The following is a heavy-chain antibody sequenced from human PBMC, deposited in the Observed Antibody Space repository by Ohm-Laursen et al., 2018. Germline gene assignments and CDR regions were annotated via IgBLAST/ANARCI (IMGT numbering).Heavy chain of an antibody. D-gene: IGHD3-3*01. CDR2: IYYSGST. CDR1: GGSISSYY. CDR3: AGLTYYDFWSGYWDEYGMDV. V-gene: IGHV4-59*08. Sequence: GTLSLTCTVSGGSISSYYWSWIRQPPGKGLEWIGYIYYSGSTNYNPSLKSRVTISVDTSKNQFSLKLSSVTAADTAVYYCAGLTYYDFWSGYWDEYGMDVWGQGTTVTVSS. J-gene: IGHJ6*02.